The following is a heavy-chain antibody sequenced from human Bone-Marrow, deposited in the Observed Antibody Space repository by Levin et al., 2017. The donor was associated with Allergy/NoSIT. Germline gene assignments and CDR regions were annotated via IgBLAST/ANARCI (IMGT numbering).Heavy chain of an antibody. CDR2: ISGSGSTI. CDR1: GFPFSTYY. CDR3: ARDKRDDFWSADYVRTGPKYGMDV. V-gene: IGHV3-11*01. Sequence: GGSLRLSCAASGFPFSTYYMTWIRQAPGKGLEWVAYISGSGSTIYYADSAKGRFTISRDNAENSLYLQMNSLRAEDTAVYYCARDKRDDFWSADYVRTGPKYGMDVWGQGTTVTVSS. J-gene: IGHJ6*02. D-gene: IGHD3-3*01.